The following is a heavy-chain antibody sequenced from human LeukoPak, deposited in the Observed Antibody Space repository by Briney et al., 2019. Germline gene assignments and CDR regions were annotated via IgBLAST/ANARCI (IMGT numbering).Heavy chain of an antibody. CDR1: GFTFSDYY. D-gene: IGHD5-12*01. Sequence: GGSLRLSCAASGFTFSDYYMSWIRQAPGKGLEWVSYISSSGSTIYYADSVKGRFTISRDNAKNSLYLQMNSLRAEDTAVYYCARDNPRGYSGYDEVYFDYWGQGTLVTVSS. J-gene: IGHJ4*02. V-gene: IGHV3-11*04. CDR3: ARDNPRGYSGYDEVYFDY. CDR2: ISSSGSTI.